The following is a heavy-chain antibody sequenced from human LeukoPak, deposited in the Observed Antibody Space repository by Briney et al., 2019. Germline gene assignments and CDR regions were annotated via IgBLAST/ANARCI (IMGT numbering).Heavy chain of an antibody. Sequence: ASVKVSCKASGYTFTSYGISWVRLAPGQGLEWMGWISACNGNTNYAQKLQGRVTMTTDTSTSTAYMELRSLRSDDTAVYYCARAYDSSGYYGYWGQGTLVTVSS. CDR1: GYTFTSYG. D-gene: IGHD3-22*01. V-gene: IGHV1-18*01. CDR2: ISACNGNT. J-gene: IGHJ4*02. CDR3: ARAYDSSGYYGY.